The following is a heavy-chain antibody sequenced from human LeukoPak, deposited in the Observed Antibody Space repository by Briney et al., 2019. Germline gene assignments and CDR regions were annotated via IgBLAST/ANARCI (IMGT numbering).Heavy chain of an antibody. V-gene: IGHV1-69*02. D-gene: IGHD4-17*01. Sequence: SVKVSCKASGGTFSSYTISWVRQAPGQGLEWMGRIIPILGIANYAQKFQGRVTITADKSTSTAYMELSSLRSEDTAVYYCARGGKVTSPSAFDCWGQGTLVTVSS. CDR2: IIPILGIA. CDR3: ARGGKVTSPSAFDC. CDR1: GGTFSSYT. J-gene: IGHJ4*02.